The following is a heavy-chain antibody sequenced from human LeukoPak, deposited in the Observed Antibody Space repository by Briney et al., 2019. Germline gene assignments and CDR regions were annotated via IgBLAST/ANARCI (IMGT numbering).Heavy chain of an antibody. J-gene: IGHJ4*02. CDR2: IYYSGST. D-gene: IGHD3-10*01. CDR1: GGSIRRSSYY. V-gene: IGHV4-39*01. Sequence: PSETLSLTCTVSGGSIRRSSYYGGWIRQPPGKGLEWIGSIYYSGSTYYSLSLRSRVTITVDTSKKQFSLKLSSVTAADTAVYDCVRPWLGVRPPAYWSQGTLVTASS. CDR3: VRPWLGVRPPAY.